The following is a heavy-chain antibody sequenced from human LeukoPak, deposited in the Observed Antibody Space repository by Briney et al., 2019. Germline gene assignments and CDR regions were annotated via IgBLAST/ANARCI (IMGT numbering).Heavy chain of an antibody. V-gene: IGHV1-45*02. Sequence: ASVKVSCKASGYTFTYRYLHWVRQAPGQALEWMGWITPFNGNTNYAQKFQDRVTITRDRSMSTAYMELSSLGSEDTAMYYCASEHYYDYYYGMDVWGQGTTVTVSS. CDR3: ASEHYYDYYYGMDV. J-gene: IGHJ6*02. CDR1: GYTFTYRY. D-gene: IGHD1/OR15-1a*01. CDR2: ITPFNGNT.